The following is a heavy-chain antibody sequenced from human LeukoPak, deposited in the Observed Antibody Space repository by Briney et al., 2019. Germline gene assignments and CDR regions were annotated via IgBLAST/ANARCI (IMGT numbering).Heavy chain of an antibody. J-gene: IGHJ4*02. CDR3: AAQPYYYDSSGYYYRPY. CDR1: GYSISSGYY. CDR2: IYHSGST. D-gene: IGHD3-22*01. Sequence: SETLSLTCTVSGYSISSGYYWGWIRQPPGKGLEWIGSIYHSGSTYYNPSLKSRVTISVDTSKNQFSLKLSSVTAADTAVYYCAAQPYYYDSSGYYYRPYWGQGTLVTVSS. V-gene: IGHV4-38-2*02.